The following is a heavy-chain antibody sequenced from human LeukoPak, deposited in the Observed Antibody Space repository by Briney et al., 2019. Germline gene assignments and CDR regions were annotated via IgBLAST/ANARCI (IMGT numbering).Heavy chain of an antibody. CDR3: ARVYSSGWYQWFDP. V-gene: IGHV4-39*07. Sequence: SETLSLTCIVSGGSISTNSYSWGWLRQPPGKGLEWIGTLYYNGNSYYTPSLERRVTITTDTSKNQFSLKLNSVTAADTAIYHCARVYSSGWYQWFDPWGQGILVTVSS. CDR1: GGSISTNSYS. J-gene: IGHJ5*02. D-gene: IGHD6-19*01. CDR2: LYYNGNS.